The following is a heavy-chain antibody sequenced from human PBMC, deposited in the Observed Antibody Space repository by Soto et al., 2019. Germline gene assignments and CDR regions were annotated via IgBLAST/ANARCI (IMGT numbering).Heavy chain of an antibody. CDR2: IKQDGSEK. CDR1: GFVFSTNW. J-gene: IGHJ4*02. Sequence: LRLSCAASGFVFSTNWMNWVRQAPGKGLEWVADIKQDGSEKYYVDSVKGRFTISRDNAKSSLYLQMNSLRAEDTAVYYCARGDYFDRRFDSWGQGTLVTVSS. V-gene: IGHV3-7*03. D-gene: IGHD3-22*01. CDR3: ARGDYFDRRFDS.